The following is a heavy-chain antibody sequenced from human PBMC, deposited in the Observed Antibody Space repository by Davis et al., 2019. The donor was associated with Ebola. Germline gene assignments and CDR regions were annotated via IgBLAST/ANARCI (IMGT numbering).Heavy chain of an antibody. V-gene: IGHV1-24*01. D-gene: IGHD3-10*01. CDR1: GYTLTELS. CDR3: ATAGVAWFRELSFDY. CDR2: FDPEDGET. Sequence: ASVKVSCKVSGYTLTELSMHWVRQAPGKGLERMGGFDPEDGETIYAQKFQGRVTMTEDTSTDTAYMELSSLRSEDTAVYYCATAGVAWFRELSFDYWGQGTLVTVSS. J-gene: IGHJ4*02.